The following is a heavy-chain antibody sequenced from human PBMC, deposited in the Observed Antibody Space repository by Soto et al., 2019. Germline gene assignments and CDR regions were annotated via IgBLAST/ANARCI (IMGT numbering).Heavy chain of an antibody. CDR1: GGSFSGYY. Sequence: QVQLQQWGAGLLKPSETLSLTCAVYGGSFSGYYWSWIRQPPGKGLEWIGEINHSGSTNYNPSLKSRVTISVDTSKNQFSLKLSSVTAADTAVYYCARHGRGFSRSYYYGVDVWGQGTTVTVSS. CDR2: INHSGST. CDR3: ARHGRGFSRSYYYGVDV. J-gene: IGHJ6*02. V-gene: IGHV4-34*01. D-gene: IGHD3-3*01.